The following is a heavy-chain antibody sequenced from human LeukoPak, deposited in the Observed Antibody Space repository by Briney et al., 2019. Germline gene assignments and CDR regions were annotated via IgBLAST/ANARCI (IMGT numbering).Heavy chain of an antibody. J-gene: IGHJ4*02. Sequence: SETLSLTCTVSGGSISSYYWSWIRQPAGKGLEWIGRIYTSGSTNYNPSLKSRVTMSVDTSKSQFSLKLSSATAADTAVYYCARDPSSGHFDYWGQGTLVTVSS. CDR2: IYTSGST. V-gene: IGHV4-4*07. CDR3: ARDPSSGHFDY. CDR1: GGSISSYY. D-gene: IGHD3-22*01.